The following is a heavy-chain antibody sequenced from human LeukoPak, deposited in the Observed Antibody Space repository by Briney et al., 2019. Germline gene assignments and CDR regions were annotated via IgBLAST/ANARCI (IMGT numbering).Heavy chain of an antibody. Sequence: SQTLSLTCTVFGDSINNGGHYWTWIRQHPGKGLEWIGHIYYSGSTYYNPSLKSRVSISIDTSKNQFSLNLNSVTAADTAIYYCARDGSRWDVYYYGLDVWGQGTTVTVSS. CDR2: IYYSGST. V-gene: IGHV4-31*03. CDR1: GDSINNGGHY. CDR3: ARDGSRWDVYYYGLDV. D-gene: IGHD6-13*01. J-gene: IGHJ6*02.